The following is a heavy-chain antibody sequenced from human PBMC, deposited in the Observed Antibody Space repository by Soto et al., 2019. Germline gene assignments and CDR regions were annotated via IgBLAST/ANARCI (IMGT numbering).Heavy chain of an antibody. Sequence: QVQLQESGPGLVKPSQTLSLTCTVSGGSISSGGYYWSWIRQHPGKGLEWIGYIYYSGSTYYNPYLKSRVTISVETSKNQFSLKLSSVTAADTAVYYCARDPRGAGAAFDIWGQGTMVTVSS. CDR3: ARDPRGAGAAFDI. CDR1: GGSISSGGYY. J-gene: IGHJ3*02. V-gene: IGHV4-31*03. CDR2: IYYSGST. D-gene: IGHD3-10*01.